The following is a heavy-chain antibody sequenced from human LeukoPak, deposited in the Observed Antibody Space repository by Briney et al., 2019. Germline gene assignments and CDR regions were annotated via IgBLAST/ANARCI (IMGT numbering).Heavy chain of an antibody. CDR3: ARTVPKGRHISFNYYDSSGYYYEFDP. Sequence: ASVKVSCKASGYTFTGYAMNWVRQAPGQGLEWMGWINTNTGNPTYAQGFTGRFVFSLDTSVSTAYLQICSLKAEDTAVYYCARTVPKGRHISFNYYDSSGYYYEFDPWGQGTLVTVSS. CDR2: INTNTGNP. D-gene: IGHD3-22*01. CDR1: GYTFTGYA. V-gene: IGHV7-4-1*01. J-gene: IGHJ5*02.